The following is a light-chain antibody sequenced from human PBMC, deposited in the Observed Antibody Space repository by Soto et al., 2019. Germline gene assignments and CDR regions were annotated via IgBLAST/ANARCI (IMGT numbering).Light chain of an antibody. J-gene: IGKJ5*01. Sequence: IVLTQSPATLSLSPGEGASLSCRASQNISNYLAWYQQRPGQVPRLLIYGASTRATGVPARFSGRGSGTEFTLTISSLQSEDFAVYYCQQYTNWPPNTFGQGTRLEI. CDR1: QNISNY. CDR2: GAS. V-gene: IGKV3-15*01. CDR3: QQYTNWPPNT.